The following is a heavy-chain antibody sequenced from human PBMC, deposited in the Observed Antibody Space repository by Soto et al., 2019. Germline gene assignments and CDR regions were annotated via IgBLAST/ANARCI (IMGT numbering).Heavy chain of an antibody. CDR3: ARRSSSSWYSDY. CDR2: IYPGDSDT. Sequence: RGESLKISCKGSGYSFSSYWIGWVRQMPGKGLEWMGIIYPGDSDTRYSPSFQGQVTMSADKSISTAYLQWSSLKASDTAMYYCARRSSSSWYSDYWGQGTLVTVSS. CDR1: GYSFSSYW. D-gene: IGHD6-13*01. V-gene: IGHV5-51*01. J-gene: IGHJ4*02.